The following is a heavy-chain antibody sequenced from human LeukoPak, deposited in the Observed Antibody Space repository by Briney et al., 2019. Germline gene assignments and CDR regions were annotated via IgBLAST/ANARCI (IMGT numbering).Heavy chain of an antibody. CDR2: ISSSGSTI. Sequence: RGSLRLSCAASEFTFTSYEMNWVRQAPGKGLEWVSYISSSGSTIYYADSVKGRFTISRDNAKNSLYLQMNSLRAGDTAVYYCARDSFRGSYSDYWGQGTLVTVSS. D-gene: IGHD1-26*01. CDR3: ARDSFRGSYSDY. V-gene: IGHV3-48*03. J-gene: IGHJ4*02. CDR1: EFTFTSYE.